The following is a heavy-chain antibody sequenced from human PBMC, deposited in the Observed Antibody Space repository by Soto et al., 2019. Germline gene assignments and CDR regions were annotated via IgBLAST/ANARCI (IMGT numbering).Heavy chain of an antibody. CDR2: IYYSGST. V-gene: IGHV4-39*01. J-gene: IGHJ6*02. CDR3: ARHAIFGPSMDV. CDR1: GDSISSSSYY. Sequence: SETLSLTCTVSGDSISSSSYYWGWIRQPPGKGLEWIGSIYYSGSTYYNPSLKSRVTISVDTSKNQFSLKLSSVTAADTAVYYCARHAIFGPSMDVWGQGTTVTVSS. D-gene: IGHD3-3*01.